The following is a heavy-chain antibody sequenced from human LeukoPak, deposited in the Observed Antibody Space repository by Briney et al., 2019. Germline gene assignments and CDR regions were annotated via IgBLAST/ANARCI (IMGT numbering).Heavy chain of an antibody. CDR2: IFYSGST. CDR1: GGSISTSSYY. J-gene: IGHJ4*02. V-gene: IGHV4-39*07. Sequence: SETLSLTCTVAGGSISTSSYYWGWVRQPPGKGLEWIGNIFYSGSTYYSPSLKSRVTISLDTSRNQFSLKLNSVTAADTAVYYCARSSGYYYDYWGQGTLVNVSS. D-gene: IGHD3-22*01. CDR3: ARSSGYYYDY.